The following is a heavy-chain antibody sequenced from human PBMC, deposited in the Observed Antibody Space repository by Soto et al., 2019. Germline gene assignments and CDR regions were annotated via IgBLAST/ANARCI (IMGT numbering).Heavy chain of an antibody. CDR3: ARGDKYYDFWSGYYFNWFDP. J-gene: IGHJ5*02. D-gene: IGHD3-3*01. Sequence: QVQLVQSGAEVKKPGASVKVSCKASGYTFTSYGISWVRQAPGQGLEWMGWISAYNGKTNYAQKLQGRVTMTTDTSTSTAYMELRSLRSDDTAVYYCARGDKYYDFWSGYYFNWFDPWGQGTLVTVSS. CDR1: GYTFTSYG. CDR2: ISAYNGKT. V-gene: IGHV1-18*01.